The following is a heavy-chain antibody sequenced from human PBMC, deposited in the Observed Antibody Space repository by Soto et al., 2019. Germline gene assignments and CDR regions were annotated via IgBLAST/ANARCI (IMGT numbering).Heavy chain of an antibody. CDR1: GFTFSSYA. CDR2: ISYDGSNK. J-gene: IGHJ6*02. Sequence: GGSLRLSCAASGFTFSSYAMHWVRQAPGKGLEWVAVISYDGSNKYYADSVKGRFTISRDNSKNTLYLQMNSLRAEDTAVYYCARDRGLYTSPPVSYGMDVWGQGTTVTVSS. D-gene: IGHD2-8*01. V-gene: IGHV3-30-3*01. CDR3: ARDRGLYTSPPVSYGMDV.